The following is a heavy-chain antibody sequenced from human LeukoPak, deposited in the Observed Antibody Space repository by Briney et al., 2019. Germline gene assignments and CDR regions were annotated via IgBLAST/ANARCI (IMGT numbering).Heavy chain of an antibody. CDR3: AKDWKRIVVVGPITRHGNYMDV. CDR2: ISSCGSTI. D-gene: IGHD2-15*01. CDR1: GFTFSSYE. V-gene: IGHV3-48*03. Sequence: GGSLRLSCAASGFTFSSYEMNWVRQAPGKGLEWVSYISSCGSTIYYADSVKGRFTISRDNAKNSLYLQMNSLRAEDTAVYFCAKDWKRIVVVGPITRHGNYMDVWGKGTTVTISS. J-gene: IGHJ6*03.